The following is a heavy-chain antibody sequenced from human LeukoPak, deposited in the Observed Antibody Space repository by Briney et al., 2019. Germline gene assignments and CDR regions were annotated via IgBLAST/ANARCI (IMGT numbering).Heavy chain of an antibody. D-gene: IGHD5-12*01. CDR3: ARRIVDSGYDCLDY. J-gene: IGHJ4*02. Sequence: SETLSLTCTVSGDSISGYYWSWIRRSPGKGLEWMGNIYDGGSTNYNPSLMSRVTISVDTSKNQLSLSLKSVTAADTALYYCARRIVDSGYDCLDYWGQGTPVTVSS. CDR2: IYDGGST. CDR1: GDSISGYY. V-gene: IGHV4-59*01.